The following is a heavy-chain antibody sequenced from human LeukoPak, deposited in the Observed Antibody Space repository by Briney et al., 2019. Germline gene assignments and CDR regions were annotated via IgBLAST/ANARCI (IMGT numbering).Heavy chain of an antibody. V-gene: IGHV4-31*03. CDR1: GGSISSGGYY. CDR2: IYYSGST. J-gene: IGHJ3*02. D-gene: IGHD1-1*01. CDR3: ATGTTGTAAFDI. Sequence: SETLSLTCTVSGGSISSGGYYWSWIRQHPGKGLEWIGYIYYSGSTYYNPSLKSRVTISVDTSKNQFSLKLSSVTAADTAVYYCATGTTGTAAFDIWGQGTMVTVSS.